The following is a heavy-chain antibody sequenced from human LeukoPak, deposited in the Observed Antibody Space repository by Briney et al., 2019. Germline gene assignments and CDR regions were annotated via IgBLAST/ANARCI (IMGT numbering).Heavy chain of an antibody. CDR1: GGSISSGSCY. V-gene: IGHV4-61*02. J-gene: IGHJ4*02. CDR3: AIHSAMGSHDY. CDR2: IYTSGST. D-gene: IGHD2-21*01. Sequence: SQTLSLTCTVSGGSISSGSCYWSWIRQPAGKGLEWIGRIYTSGSTNYNPSLKSRVTISVDTSKNQFSLKLSSVTAADTAVYYCAIHSAMGSHDYWGQGTLVTVSS.